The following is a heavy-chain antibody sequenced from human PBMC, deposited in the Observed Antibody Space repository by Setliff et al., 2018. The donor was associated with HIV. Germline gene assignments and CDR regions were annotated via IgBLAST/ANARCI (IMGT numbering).Heavy chain of an antibody. Sequence: SETLSLTCTVSGGSFTSRSYYWGWIRQPPGKGLEWIGSIFYSGITYYNPSLKSRITISVDTSKNQFSLNLTSVSAADTAVYYCARSKTFYDFWGGYYTHGAFKIWGLGTMVTVSS. CDR3: ARSKTFYDFWGGYYTHGAFKI. D-gene: IGHD3-3*01. CDR1: GGSFTSRSYY. V-gene: IGHV4-39*01. J-gene: IGHJ3*02. CDR2: IFYSGIT.